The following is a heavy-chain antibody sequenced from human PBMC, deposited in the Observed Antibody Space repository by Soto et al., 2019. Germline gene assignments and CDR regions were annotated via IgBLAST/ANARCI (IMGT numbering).Heavy chain of an antibody. CDR1: AFSLSNFG. Sequence: GSLRLSCAASAFSLSNFGMIWVRQAPGKGLEWISFISSGSDTMYYADSVKGRFTIFRDKAQNSLYLQMNSLRDEDTAVYYCAREYSLNYHDAFDIWGQGTMVTVSS. J-gene: IGHJ3*02. D-gene: IGHD1-7*01. CDR3: AREYSLNYHDAFDI. V-gene: IGHV3-48*02. CDR2: ISSGSDTM.